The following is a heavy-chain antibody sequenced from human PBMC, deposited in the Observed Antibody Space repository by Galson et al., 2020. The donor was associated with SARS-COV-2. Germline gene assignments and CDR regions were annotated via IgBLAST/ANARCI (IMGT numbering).Heavy chain of an antibody. CDR2: IYYSGST. J-gene: IGHJ6*03. Sequence: SETLSLTCTVSGGSISSGGYYWSWIRQHPGKGLEWIGYIYYSGSTYYNPSLKSRVTISVDTSKNQFSLKLSSVTAADTAVYYCARVPAVYYYYMDVWGKGTTVTVSS. V-gene: IGHV4-31*03. CDR3: ARVPAVYYYYMDV. CDR1: GGSISSGGYY.